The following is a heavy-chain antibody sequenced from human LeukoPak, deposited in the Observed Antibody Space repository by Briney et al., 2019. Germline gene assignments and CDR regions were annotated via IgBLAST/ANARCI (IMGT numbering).Heavy chain of an antibody. CDR1: GGSISSGGYY. CDR2: IYYSGST. J-gene: IGHJ5*02. Sequence: SETLSLTCTVSGGSISSGGYYWSWIRQHPGKGLEWIGYIYYSGSTYYNPSLKSRVTISVDTSKNQFSLKLSYVTAADTAVYYCARAPANYGGNPDWFDPWGQGTLVTVSS. CDR3: ARAPANYGGNPDWFDP. V-gene: IGHV4-31*03. D-gene: IGHD4-23*01.